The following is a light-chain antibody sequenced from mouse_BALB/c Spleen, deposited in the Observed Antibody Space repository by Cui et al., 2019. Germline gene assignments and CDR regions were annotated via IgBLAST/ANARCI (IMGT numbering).Light chain of an antibody. CDR1: SSVRY. CDR3: QQRSSYPFT. V-gene: IGKV4-57*01. CDR2: STS. Sequence: QIVLTQSPAIMSASPGEKVTITCSASSSVRYMHWFQQKPGTSPKLWIYSTSNLASGVPARFSGSGSGTSYSLTISRMEAEDAATYYCQQRSSYPFTFGSGTKLEIK. J-gene: IGKJ4*01.